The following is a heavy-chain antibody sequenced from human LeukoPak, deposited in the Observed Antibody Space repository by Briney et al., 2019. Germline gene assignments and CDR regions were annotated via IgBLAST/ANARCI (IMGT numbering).Heavy chain of an antibody. Sequence: SETLSLTCTVSGGSISSYYWSWIRQPPGKGLEWIGYICYSGSTNYNPSLKSRVTISVDTSKNQFSLKLSSVTAADTAVYYCARHVQGDSSGPSWFDPWGQGTLVTVSS. CDR2: ICYSGST. CDR1: GGSISSYY. CDR3: ARHVQGDSSGPSWFDP. V-gene: IGHV4-59*08. J-gene: IGHJ5*02. D-gene: IGHD3-22*01.